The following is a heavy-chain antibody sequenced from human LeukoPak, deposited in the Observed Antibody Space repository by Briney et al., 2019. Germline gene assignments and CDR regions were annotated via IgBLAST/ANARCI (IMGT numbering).Heavy chain of an antibody. J-gene: IGHJ3*02. CDR3: ARDRKVNLGYCTNGVCIDAFDI. CDR2: INPNSGGT. Sequence: GASVKVSCKASGYTFTGYYMRWVRQAPGQGLEWMGWINPNSGGTNYAQKFQGRVTMTRDTSISTAYMELSRLRSDDTAVYYCARDRKVNLGYCTNGVCIDAFDIWGQGTMVTVSS. V-gene: IGHV1-2*02. CDR1: GYTFTGYY. D-gene: IGHD2-8*01.